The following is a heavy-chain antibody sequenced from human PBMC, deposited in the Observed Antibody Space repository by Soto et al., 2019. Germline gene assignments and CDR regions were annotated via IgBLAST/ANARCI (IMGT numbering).Heavy chain of an antibody. D-gene: IGHD6-13*01. CDR3: AIVPSSNYHSFDF. CDR1: GFTVSSYY. Sequence: EVQLVESGGGLVQPGGSLRLSCAASGFTVSSYYMSWVRQAPGKGLEWVSVIYSAGSADFADSVKGRFTISRDNSKNTLYLQMSSLRAKDTAVYYCAIVPSSNYHSFDFWGQGTLVTVSS. V-gene: IGHV3-66*01. CDR2: IYSAGSA. J-gene: IGHJ4*02.